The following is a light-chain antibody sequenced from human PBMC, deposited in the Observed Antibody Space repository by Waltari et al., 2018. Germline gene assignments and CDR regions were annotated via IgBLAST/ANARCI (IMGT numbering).Light chain of an antibody. Sequence: SYVPTQTPSVSVAPGQTATITCGGNNIASKSVHWYQQKPGQAPVFVVYDDSDRPSEIPERFSGSKSGTTATLTISRVEAGDEADYYCQVWHTSVYPVVVGGGTKLRVL. CDR2: DDS. J-gene: IGLJ2*01. CDR3: QVWHTSVYPVV. V-gene: IGLV3-21*02. CDR1: NIASKS.